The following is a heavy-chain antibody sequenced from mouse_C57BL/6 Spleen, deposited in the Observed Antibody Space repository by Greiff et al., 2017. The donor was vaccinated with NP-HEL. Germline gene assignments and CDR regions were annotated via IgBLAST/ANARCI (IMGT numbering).Heavy chain of an antibody. CDR2: IYPGDGDT. V-gene: IGHV1-82*01. D-gene: IGHD2-1*01. J-gene: IGHJ4*01. CDR3: ARELPPAMDY. Sequence: QVQLQQSGPELVKPGASVKISCKASGYAFSSSWMNWVKQRPGKGLEWIGRIYPGDGDTNYNGKFKGKATLTADKSSSTAYMQLSSLTSEDSAVYFCARELPPAMDYWGQGTSVTVSS. CDR1: GYAFSSSW.